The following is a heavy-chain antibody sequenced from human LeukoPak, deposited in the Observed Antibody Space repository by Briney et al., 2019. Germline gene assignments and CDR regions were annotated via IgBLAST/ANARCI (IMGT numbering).Heavy chain of an antibody. CDR3: ARDRHGTSSGWYHYYYMDV. J-gene: IGHJ6*03. CDR2: IYHSGVT. V-gene: IGHV4-38-2*02. CDR1: GYSISSGYY. Sequence: SETLSLTCTVSGYSISSGYYWGWIRQPPGKGLEWIGSIYHSGVTYYNPSLKSRVTISVDTSKNQFSLKLSSVTAADTAVYYCARDRHGTSSGWYHYYYMDVWGKGTTVTISS. D-gene: IGHD6-19*01.